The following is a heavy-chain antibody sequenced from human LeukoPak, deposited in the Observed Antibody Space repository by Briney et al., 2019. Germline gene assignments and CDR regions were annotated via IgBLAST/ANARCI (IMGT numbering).Heavy chain of an antibody. CDR2: INPSGGST. V-gene: IGHV1-46*01. D-gene: IGHD6-19*01. CDR3: ARLPKGGSLVAGSDY. Sequence: GASVKVSCKASGYTFTSYYIHWVRQAPGQGLEWMGIINPSGGSTSYAQKFQGRVTMTRDTSTSTVYMELSSLGSEDTAVYYCARLPKGGSLVAGSDYWGQGSLVTVSS. J-gene: IGHJ4*02. CDR1: GYTFTSYY.